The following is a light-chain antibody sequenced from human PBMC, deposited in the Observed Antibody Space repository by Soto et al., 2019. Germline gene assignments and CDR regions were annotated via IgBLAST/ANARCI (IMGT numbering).Light chain of an antibody. V-gene: IGKV2-28*01. CDR2: LGS. Sequence: DIVMTQSPLSLPITPGEPASISCRSSQSLLHSNGYNYLDWYLQKPGQSPQLLIYLGSNRASGDPVRFSCSGSGKDFPLKSSRVEAEYVGVSYCMQVLQTPLTFGGGTKVEIK. CDR3: MQVLQTPLT. CDR1: QSLLHSNGYNY. J-gene: IGKJ4*01.